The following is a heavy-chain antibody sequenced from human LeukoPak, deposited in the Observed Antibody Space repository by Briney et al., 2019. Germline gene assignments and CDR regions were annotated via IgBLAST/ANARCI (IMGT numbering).Heavy chain of an antibody. CDR3: ARDFVVPAAPKKYYYYMDV. Sequence: ASVKVSCKASGYTFTGYYMHWVRQAPGQGLEWMGWINPNSGGTNYAQKFQGRVTMTRDTSISTAYMELSRLRSDDTAVYYCARDFVVPAAPKKYYYYMDVWGKGTTVTVSS. CDR2: INPNSGGT. V-gene: IGHV1-2*02. J-gene: IGHJ6*03. D-gene: IGHD2-2*01. CDR1: GYTFTGYY.